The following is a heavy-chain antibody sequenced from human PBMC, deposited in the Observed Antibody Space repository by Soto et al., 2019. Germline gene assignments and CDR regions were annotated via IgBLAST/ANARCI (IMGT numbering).Heavy chain of an antibody. CDR2: IYYSGST. CDR1: GGSISSSSYY. CDR3: ARHLNWESQQDY. J-gene: IGHJ4*02. V-gene: IGHV4-39*01. Sequence: SETLSLTCTVSGGSISSSSYYWGWIRQPPGKGLEWIGSIYYSGSTYYNPSLKSRVTISVDTSKNQFSLKLSSVTAADTAVYYCARHLNWESQQDYWGQGTLVTVSS. D-gene: IGHD7-27*01.